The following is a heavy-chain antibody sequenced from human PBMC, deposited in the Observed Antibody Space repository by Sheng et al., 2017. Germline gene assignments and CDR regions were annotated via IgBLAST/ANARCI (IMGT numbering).Heavy chain of an antibody. CDR1: GYAFGTYA. J-gene: IGHJ4*02. CDR2: ISAYTGNT. Sequence: GPEVKNPGASVKVSCKPSGYAFGTYAISWVRQAPGQGLQWMGWISAYTGNTNYVREFQGRVTMTTDTSTNTAYMELRSLTSNDTAVYFCARVGGEWNGYGDSWGQGTLVIVSS. V-gene: IGHV1-18*01. CDR3: ARVGGEWNGYGDS. D-gene: IGHD5-12*01.